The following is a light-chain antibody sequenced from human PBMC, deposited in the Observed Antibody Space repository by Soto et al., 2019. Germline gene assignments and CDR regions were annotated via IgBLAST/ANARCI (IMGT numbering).Light chain of an antibody. J-gene: IGLJ2*01. Sequence: QAVVTQEPSLTVSPGGTVTLTCDSSTGAVTSGHYPYWFQQKPGQAPRTLIYDTSNKQSWTPARFSGSLLGGKAALTLSGAQPEDEADYYCLLSYTGGRPVFGGGTKLTVL. V-gene: IGLV7-46*01. CDR3: LLSYTGGRPV. CDR1: TGAVTSGHY. CDR2: DTS.